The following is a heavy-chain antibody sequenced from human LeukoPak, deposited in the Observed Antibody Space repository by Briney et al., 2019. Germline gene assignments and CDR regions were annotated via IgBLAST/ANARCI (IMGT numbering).Heavy chain of an antibody. V-gene: IGHV4-31*03. CDR1: GGSISSGGYY. D-gene: IGHD3-16*02. CDR2: IYYSGST. J-gene: IGHJ4*02. CDR3: VRGHHDYVWGSYRLYYFDY. Sequence: PSETLSLTFTVSGGSISSGGYYWSWIRQHPGKGLEWIGYIYYSGSTYYNPSLKSRVTISVDTSKNQFSLKLSSVTAADTAVYYCVRGHHDYVWGSYRLYYFDYWGQGTLVTVSS.